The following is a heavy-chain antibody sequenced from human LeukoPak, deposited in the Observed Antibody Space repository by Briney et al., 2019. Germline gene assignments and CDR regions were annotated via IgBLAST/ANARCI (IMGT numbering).Heavy chain of an antibody. J-gene: IGHJ3*02. V-gene: IGHV3-7*01. CDR2: IREDGNEK. Sequence: GGSLRLSCAASGFTFRKHWMSWVRQTVGKGLECVAKIREDGNEKHYVDSVKGRFTISRDNAKNSLYLQMNSLRAEDTAVYYCAREDYGGVNAFDIWGQGTMVTVSS. CDR1: GFTFRKHW. D-gene: IGHD4-23*01. CDR3: AREDYGGVNAFDI.